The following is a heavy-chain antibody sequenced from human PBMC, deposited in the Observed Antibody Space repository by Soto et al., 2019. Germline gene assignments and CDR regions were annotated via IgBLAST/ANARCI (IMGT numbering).Heavy chain of an antibody. J-gene: IGHJ5*02. CDR1: GYTFTSHG. CDR3: ARISGYDGENWLDP. CDR2: ISAYNGNT. Sequence: QVQLVQSGAEVKKPGASVKVSCKSSGYTFTSHGITWVRQAPGQGLEWMGWISAYNGNTNYAQKIQGRVTMTTDRSTSTGYMELRSLRSDDPAVYYCARISGYDGENWLDPWGQGTLDTVSS. D-gene: IGHD5-12*01. V-gene: IGHV1-18*01.